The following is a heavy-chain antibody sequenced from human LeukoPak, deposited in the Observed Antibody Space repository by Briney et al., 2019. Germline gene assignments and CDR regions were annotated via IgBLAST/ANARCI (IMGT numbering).Heavy chain of an antibody. V-gene: IGHV3-21*01. CDR1: GFTFSSYS. CDR2: ISSNSSYI. D-gene: IGHD1-1*01. J-gene: IGHJ4*02. CDR3: ARNVNHWNHVDC. Sequence: NPGGSLRLSCAASGFTFSSYSMNWVRQAPGKGLEWVSSISSNSSYIYYADSVKGRFTISRDNAKNSLYLQMNSLRDEDTAIYYCARNVNHWNHVDCWGQRTLVTVSS.